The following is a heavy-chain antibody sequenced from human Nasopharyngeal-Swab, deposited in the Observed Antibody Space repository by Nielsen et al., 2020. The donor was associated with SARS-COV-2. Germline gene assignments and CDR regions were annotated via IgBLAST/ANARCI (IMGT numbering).Heavy chain of an antibody. V-gene: IGHV3-7*01. J-gene: IGHJ4*02. CDR2: IKQDESEK. Sequence: GGSLRLSCAASGFTFSSYWMSWVRQAPGKGLEWVANIKQDESEKYYVDSVKGRFTISRDNAKNSLYLQMNSLRAEDTAVYYCARHYDYVWGSYRPFDYWGQGTLVTVPS. D-gene: IGHD3-16*02. CDR3: ARHYDYVWGSYRPFDY. CDR1: GFTFSSYW.